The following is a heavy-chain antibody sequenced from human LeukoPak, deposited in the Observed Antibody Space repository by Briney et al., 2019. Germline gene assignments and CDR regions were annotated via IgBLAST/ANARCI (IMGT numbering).Heavy chain of an antibody. Sequence: SETLSLTCAVYGGSFSGYYWSWIRQPPGKGLEWIGEINHSGSTNYNPSLKSRVTISVDTSKNQFSLKLSSVTAADTAAYYCARDSMIRGIDPWGQGTLVTVSS. D-gene: IGHD3-16*01. J-gene: IGHJ5*02. V-gene: IGHV4-34*01. CDR2: INHSGST. CDR1: GGSFSGYY. CDR3: ARDSMIRGIDP.